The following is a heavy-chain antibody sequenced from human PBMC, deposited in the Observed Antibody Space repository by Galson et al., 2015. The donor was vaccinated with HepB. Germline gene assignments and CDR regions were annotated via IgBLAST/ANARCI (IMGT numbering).Heavy chain of an antibody. V-gene: IGHV3-48*04. CDR1: GFTFSSYS. D-gene: IGHD2-15*01. J-gene: IGHJ4*02. CDR3: GEDTGY. Sequence: SLRLSCAASGFTFSSYSMNWVRQAPGKGLEWVSYITSSNTIIYYADSVKGRFTISRDNAKNSLYLRMNSLRSEDTAVYYCGEDTGYWGQGTLVIVSS. CDR2: ITSSNTII.